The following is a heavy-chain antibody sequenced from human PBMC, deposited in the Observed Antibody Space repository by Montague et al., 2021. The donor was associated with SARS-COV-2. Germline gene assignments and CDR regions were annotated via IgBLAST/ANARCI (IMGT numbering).Heavy chain of an antibody. Sequence: SETLSLTCAVYGGSFSGYYWTWIRQSPGKGLEWIAEINHSGTTNYNFNPSLRSRVTIAVDTSKSQFYLKFSSVTAADTGVFYCARWDPQTLTLIGLRGKSASDYWGQGTLVTVSS. J-gene: IGHJ4*02. D-gene: IGHD1-26*01. CDR1: GGSFSGYY. CDR2: INHSGTT. CDR3: ARWDPQTLTLIGLRGKSASDY. V-gene: IGHV4-34*01.